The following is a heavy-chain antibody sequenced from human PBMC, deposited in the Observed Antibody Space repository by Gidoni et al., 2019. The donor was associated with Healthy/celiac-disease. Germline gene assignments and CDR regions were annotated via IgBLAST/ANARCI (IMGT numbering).Heavy chain of an antibody. Sequence: EVQLVESGGVVVQPGGSLRLSCAASGFTFADYTMHWVRQAPGKGLEWVSLISWDGGSTYYADSVKGRFTISRDNSKNSLYLQMNSLRTEDTALYYCAKGMYDGWDYYYYGMDVWGQGTTVTVSS. D-gene: IGHD3-16*01. CDR3: AKGMYDGWDYYYYGMDV. CDR1: GFTFADYT. J-gene: IGHJ6*02. CDR2: ISWDGGST. V-gene: IGHV3-43*01.